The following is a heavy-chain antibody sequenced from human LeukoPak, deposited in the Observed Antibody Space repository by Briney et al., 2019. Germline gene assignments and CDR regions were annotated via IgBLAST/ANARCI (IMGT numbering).Heavy chain of an antibody. V-gene: IGHV3-11*01. Sequence: GGSLRLSCAASGFTFSDYYMSWIRQAPGKGLEWVSYISSSGSTIYYADSVKGRFTISRDNAKNSLYLQMNSLRAEDTAVYYGARGFGILTGYRAVDYGMDVWGQGTTVTVSS. CDR2: ISSSGSTI. J-gene: IGHJ6*02. CDR3: ARGFGILTGYRAVDYGMDV. D-gene: IGHD3-9*01. CDR1: GFTFSDYY.